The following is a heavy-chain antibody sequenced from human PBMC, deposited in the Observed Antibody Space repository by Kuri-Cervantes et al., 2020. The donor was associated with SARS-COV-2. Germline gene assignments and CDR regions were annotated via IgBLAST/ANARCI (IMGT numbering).Heavy chain of an antibody. V-gene: IGHV1-46*01. CDR3: ARLNYYDGSDYYNSGYFDF. J-gene: IGHJ4*02. CDR2: INPSGGST. Sequence: ASVKVSCKASGYTSTGYYIHWVRQAPGQGLEGMGIINPSGGSTNYSQKFHGRVLMTRDTSTSTVYMELSSLRSEDTAVYYCARLNYYDGSDYYNSGYFDFWGQGALVTVSS. D-gene: IGHD3-22*01. CDR1: GYTSTGYY.